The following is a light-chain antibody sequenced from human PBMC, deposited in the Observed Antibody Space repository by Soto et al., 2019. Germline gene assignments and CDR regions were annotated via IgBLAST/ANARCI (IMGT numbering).Light chain of an antibody. V-gene: IGKV1-12*01. CDR1: QGVSRW. CDR3: QQTHPFPLT. CDR2: DTS. Sequence: DIQITQSPSSVSSSVGDRVTITCRSRQGVSRWLAWYQQKPGKAPNLLIYDTSSLQSGGPSRFSGSGSGTDFTLTISSLHPEDFATYYCQQTHPFPLTFGPGTKVDIK. J-gene: IGKJ3*01.